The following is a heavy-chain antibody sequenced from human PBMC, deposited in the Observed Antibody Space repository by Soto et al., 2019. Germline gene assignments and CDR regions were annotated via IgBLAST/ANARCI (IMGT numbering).Heavy chain of an antibody. CDR3: AKDIGPYTIFGVVTHRHDALDI. CDR2: ISGSGGST. J-gene: IGHJ3*02. CDR1: GFTFSSYA. V-gene: IGHV3-23*01. D-gene: IGHD3-3*01. Sequence: GSLRLSCAASGFTFSSYAMSWFRQAPGNGLEWVSAISGSGGSTYYADSVKCRFTISRDNSKNTLYLQMNSLRAEDTAVYYCAKDIGPYTIFGVVTHRHDALDIWGQGTMVTVSS.